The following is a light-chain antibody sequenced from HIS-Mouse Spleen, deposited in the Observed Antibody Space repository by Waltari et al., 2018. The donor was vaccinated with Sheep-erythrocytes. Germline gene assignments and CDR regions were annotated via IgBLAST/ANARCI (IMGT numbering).Light chain of an antibody. CDR1: KLGDKY. J-gene: IGLJ2*01. CDR3: QAWDSSTAV. Sequence: SYELTQPPSVSVSPGQTASITCSGDKLGDKYACWYQQKPGQSPVLVIYQDSKRPSGIPARFYGANSGNTANLTISGTQAMDEADYYCQAWDSSTAVFGGGTKLTVL. CDR2: QDS. V-gene: IGLV3-1*01.